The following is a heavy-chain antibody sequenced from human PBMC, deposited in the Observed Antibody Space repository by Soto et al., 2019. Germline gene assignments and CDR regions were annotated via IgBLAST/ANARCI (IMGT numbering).Heavy chain of an antibody. CDR2: ISYDGDNK. J-gene: IGHJ4*02. V-gene: IGHV3-30-3*01. CDR3: ARGQLSYDYVWGSYVR. D-gene: IGHD3-16*01. Sequence: GASLRPSCAASGFTFSSYAMHCVRQAPGKGLEWVAVISYDGDNKYYADSVKGRFTISRDNSKNTLYLQMNSLRAEDTAVYYCARGQLSYDYVWGSYVRWGQGTLVTVSS. CDR1: GFTFSSYA.